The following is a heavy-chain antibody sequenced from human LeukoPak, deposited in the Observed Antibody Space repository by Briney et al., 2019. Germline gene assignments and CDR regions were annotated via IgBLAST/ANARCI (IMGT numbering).Heavy chain of an antibody. CDR2: ISGSGSST. Sequence: PGGSLRLSCAASGFTFSSYAMSWVRQAPGKGLEWVSPISGSGSSTYYADSVKGRFTISRDNSKNTLYLQMNSLRAEDTAVYYCAKGVAVASPYYFDYWGQGTLVTASS. V-gene: IGHV3-23*01. J-gene: IGHJ4*02. CDR1: GFTFSSYA. CDR3: AKGVAVASPYYFDY. D-gene: IGHD6-19*01.